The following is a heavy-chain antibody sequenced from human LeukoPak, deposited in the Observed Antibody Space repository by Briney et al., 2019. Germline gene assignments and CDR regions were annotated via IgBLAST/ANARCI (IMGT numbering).Heavy chain of an antibody. D-gene: IGHD5-18*01. CDR2: IKHDGSED. J-gene: IGHJ3*02. Sequence: GSLRLSCAASGFTFSNYWMTWVRQAPGKGLEWVANIKHDGSEDYYLDSVKGRFTISRDNAKSSMWLQMNSLRDEDTAVYYCARARSSYGYGDAFDIWGQGTMVTVSS. V-gene: IGHV3-7*01. CDR3: ARARSSYGYGDAFDI. CDR1: GFTFSNYW.